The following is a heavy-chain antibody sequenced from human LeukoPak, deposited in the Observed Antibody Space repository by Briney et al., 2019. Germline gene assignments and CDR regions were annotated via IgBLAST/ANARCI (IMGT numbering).Heavy chain of an antibody. J-gene: IGHJ5*02. CDR3: VSGSGYDLYNWFDP. D-gene: IGHD5-12*01. V-gene: IGHV3-30*03. CDR2: ISYDGSDK. Sequence: GGSLRLSCAASGFTFSSHGMHWVRQAPGKGLEWVAVISYDGSDKYYADSVKGRFIISRDNSKSTLYLQMNSLRAEDTAVYYCVSGSGYDLYNWFDPWGQGTLVTVSS. CDR1: GFTFSSHG.